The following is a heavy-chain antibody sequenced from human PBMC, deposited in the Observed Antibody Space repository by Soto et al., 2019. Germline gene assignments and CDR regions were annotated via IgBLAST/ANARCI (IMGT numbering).Heavy chain of an antibody. CDR2: ISASTRNT. D-gene: IGHD2-15*01. CDR1: GYTFSDYA. CDR3: VRCYCSVGSFYACWHFDL. V-gene: IGHV1-18*01. Sequence: QVQLVQSGGEVKKPGASVKVSCQASGYTFSDYAISWVRQAPGQGLEWMGWISASTRNTDQAQNFQGRVIMTLDTSTTTAYMVLRSLRSDDTAVYYCVRCYCSVGSFYACWHFDLWGRGTLVTVSS. J-gene: IGHJ2*01.